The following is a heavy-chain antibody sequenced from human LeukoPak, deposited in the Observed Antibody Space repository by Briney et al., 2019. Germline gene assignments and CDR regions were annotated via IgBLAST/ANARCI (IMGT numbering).Heavy chain of an antibody. CDR3: ARRRCSSTSCTEGYYFDY. J-gene: IGHJ4*02. V-gene: IGHV3-23*01. CDR1: GFTFSSYA. Sequence: PGGSLRLSCAASGFTFSSYAMSWVRQAPGKGLEWVSAISGSGGSTYYADSVKGRFTISRDNSKNTLYLQMNSLRAEDTALYYCARRRCSSTSCTEGYYFDYWGQGTLVTVSS. D-gene: IGHD2-2*01. CDR2: ISGSGGST.